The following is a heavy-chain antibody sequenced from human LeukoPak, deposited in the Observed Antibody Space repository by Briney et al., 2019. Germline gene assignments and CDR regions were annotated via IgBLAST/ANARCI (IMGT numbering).Heavy chain of an antibody. CDR1: GGTFSSYA. V-gene: IGHV1-69*13. D-gene: IGHD2-2*01. J-gene: IGHJ4*02. Sequence: ASVKVSCKASGGTFSSYAISWVRQAPGQGLEWMGGIIPIFGTANYAQKFQGRVTITADESTSTAYMELSSLRSEDTAVYYCASIPQGVVVPAAICLVLSDWGQGTLVTVSS. CDR3: ASIPQGVVVPAAICLVLSD. CDR2: IIPIFGTA.